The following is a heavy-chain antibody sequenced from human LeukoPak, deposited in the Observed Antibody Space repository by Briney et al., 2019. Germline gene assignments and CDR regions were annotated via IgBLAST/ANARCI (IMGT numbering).Heavy chain of an antibody. D-gene: IGHD1-26*01. V-gene: IGHV1-2*02. CDR2: INPNTGDT. Sequence: ASVKVSCKASGYTFTAYYIHWVRQAPGQGLEWIAWINPNTGDTNYAQKFQGRVIMARDTSISTAYMELSRLRSDDTAVYYCARGSGNYWFDPWGQGTLVTVSS. CDR1: GYTFTAYY. CDR3: ARGSGNYWFDP. J-gene: IGHJ5*02.